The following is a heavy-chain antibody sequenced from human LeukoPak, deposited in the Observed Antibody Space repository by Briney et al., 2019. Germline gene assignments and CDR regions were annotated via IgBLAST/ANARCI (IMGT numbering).Heavy chain of an antibody. Sequence: SETLSLTCAVYGGSFSGYYWSWIRQPPGKGLEWIGEINHGGSTNYNPSLKSRLTISVDTSKNQFSLKLSSVTAADTAVYYCARLELERLSWFDPWGQGTLVTVSS. CDR1: GGSFSGYY. CDR3: ARLELERLSWFDP. J-gene: IGHJ5*02. CDR2: INHGGST. D-gene: IGHD1-1*01. V-gene: IGHV4-34*01.